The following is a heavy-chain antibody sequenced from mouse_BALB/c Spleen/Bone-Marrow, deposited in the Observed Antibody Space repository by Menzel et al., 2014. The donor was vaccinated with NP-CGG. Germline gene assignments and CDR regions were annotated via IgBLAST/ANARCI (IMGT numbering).Heavy chain of an antibody. CDR3: VRLNYYGNLCV. J-gene: IGHJ1*01. Sequence: EVKLVESGGGLVHPGGSLKLSCAASGFDFSSYWMSWVRQAPGKGLEWIGEINPDSSTINYTPSLKDKFIISRDNAKNTLCLQMRKVRSEGTELYYCVRLNYYGNLCVWGAGTTVTVSS. CDR2: INPDSSTI. CDR1: GFDFSSYW. V-gene: IGHV4-1*02. D-gene: IGHD1-1*01.